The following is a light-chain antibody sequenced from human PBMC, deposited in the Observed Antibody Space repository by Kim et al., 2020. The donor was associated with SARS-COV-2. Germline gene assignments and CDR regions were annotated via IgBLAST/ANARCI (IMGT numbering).Light chain of an antibody. CDR2: EVS. V-gene: IGLV2-8*01. Sequence: QSALTQPPSASGSPGQSLTISCTGTSSDVGGYNSVSWYQQHPGKAPKLMIYEVSKRPSGVPDRFSGSKSGNTASLTLSGLQAEDEADYYCSSYAGSNSPYVFGTGTKVTVL. CDR1: SSDVGGYNS. J-gene: IGLJ1*01. CDR3: SSYAGSNSPYV.